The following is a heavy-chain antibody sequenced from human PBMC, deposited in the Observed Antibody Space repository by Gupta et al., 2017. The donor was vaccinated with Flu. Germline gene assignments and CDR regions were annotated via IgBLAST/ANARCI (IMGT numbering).Heavy chain of an antibody. CDR1: GFTFTTYE. CDR2: MSSSGITI. J-gene: IGHJ4*02. V-gene: IGHV3-48*03. D-gene: IGHD1-1*01. Sequence: VHLVESGGGLVQPGGSLRLSCAASGFTFTTYEMNWVRPAPGRGLEWLSYMSSSGITIWYADSVKGRFTVSRDNAKNSVFLQMNSLRAEDTAVYYCAREGVELERRGANFDFWGQGTLVTVSS. CDR3: AREGVELERRGANFDF.